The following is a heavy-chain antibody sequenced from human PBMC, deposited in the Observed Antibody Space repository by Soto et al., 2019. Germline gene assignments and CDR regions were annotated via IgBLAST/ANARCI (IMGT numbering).Heavy chain of an antibody. CDR3: ARAVQYDILTGYYADYYYYGMAV. Sequence: QVQLVQSGAEVKKPGASVKVSCKASGYTFTSYGISWVRQAPGQGLEWMGWISTYNGNTNYAQKLQGRDTMTTDTSTSTAYMELRSLRSDDTAVYYCARAVQYDILTGYYADYYYYGMAVWGQGTTVTVSS. D-gene: IGHD3-9*01. CDR1: GYTFTSYG. V-gene: IGHV1-18*01. CDR2: ISTYNGNT. J-gene: IGHJ6*02.